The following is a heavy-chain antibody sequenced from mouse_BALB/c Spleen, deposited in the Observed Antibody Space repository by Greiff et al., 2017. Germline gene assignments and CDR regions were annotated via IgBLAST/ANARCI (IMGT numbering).Heavy chain of an antibody. CDR1: GFTFSSYA. D-gene: IGHD2-12*01. V-gene: IGHV5-9-4*01. CDR3: ARDSYDASYAMDY. CDR2: ISSGGSYT. J-gene: IGHJ4*01. Sequence: DVKLVESGGGLVKPGGSLKLSCAASGFTFSSYAMSWVRQSPEKRLEWVAEISSGGSYTYYPDTVTGRFTISRDNAKNTLYLEMSSLRSEDTAMYYCARDSYDASYAMDYWGQGTSVTVSS.